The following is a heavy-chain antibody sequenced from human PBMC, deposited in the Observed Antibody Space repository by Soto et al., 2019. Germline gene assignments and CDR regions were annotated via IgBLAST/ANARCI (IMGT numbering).Heavy chain of an antibody. CDR1: GFTLSGYA. V-gene: IGHV3-64*01. Sequence: EVQLAESGGGLAQPGGSLRLPCAASGFTLSGYAMAWVRQAPGKGLEYVSGISSNGVGTYYANSVQGRFTISRDNSKNTVYLQMGSLRPEDMAVYYCARRARPDFYYMDVWGKGTTVTVSS. CDR2: ISSNGVGT. D-gene: IGHD6-6*01. J-gene: IGHJ6*03. CDR3: ARRARPDFYYMDV.